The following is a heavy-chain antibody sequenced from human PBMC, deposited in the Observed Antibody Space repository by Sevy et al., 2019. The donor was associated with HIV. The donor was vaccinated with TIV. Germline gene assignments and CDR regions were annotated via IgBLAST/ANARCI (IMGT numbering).Heavy chain of an antibody. J-gene: IGHJ5*02. CDR2: ISVSGDNT. Sequence: GSLRLSCAASGFTFSTYAMSWVRQAPGKGLEWVSSISVSGDNTYYADSVKGRFTISRVNSKNTLYLQMNSLRAEDTAIYFCTKEGCGTWCGVKVGSTEGWFDPWGQGTLVTVSS. CDR1: GFTFSTYA. CDR3: TKEGCGTWCGVKVGSTEGWFDP. D-gene: IGHD1-26*01. V-gene: IGHV3-23*01.